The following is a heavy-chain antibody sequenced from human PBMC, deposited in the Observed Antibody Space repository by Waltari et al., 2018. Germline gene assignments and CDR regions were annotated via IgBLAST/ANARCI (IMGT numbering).Heavy chain of an antibody. D-gene: IGHD5-18*01. CDR1: GFTFSNYA. J-gene: IGHJ6*03. CDR2: MSYDGKNS. V-gene: IGHV3-30*04. CDR3: ARDSWASHTGVVTYYYHMDV. Sequence: SGAASGFTFSNYAMHWVRQSPGKGLEWVAVMSYDGKNSYYADSMKGRFSISRDNSKNTLYLQINSLRPEDTAVYHCARDSWASHTGVVTYYYHMDVWGKGTTVTVSS.